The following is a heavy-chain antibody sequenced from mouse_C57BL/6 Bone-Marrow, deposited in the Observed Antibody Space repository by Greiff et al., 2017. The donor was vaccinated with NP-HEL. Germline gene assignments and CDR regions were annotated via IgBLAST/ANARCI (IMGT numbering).Heavy chain of an antibody. V-gene: IGHV1-47*01. CDR2: FHPYNDDT. CDR1: GYTFTTYP. CDR3: ARRSNFDYAMDY. D-gene: IGHD1-1*01. J-gene: IGHJ4*01. Sequence: QVQLKESGAELVKPGASVKMSCKASGYTFTTYPIEWMKQSHGKCLEWIGTFHPYNDDTKYNEKFKGKATLTVEKSSSTVYLDLSRLTSDDSAVYYCARRSNFDYAMDYWGQGTSVTVSS.